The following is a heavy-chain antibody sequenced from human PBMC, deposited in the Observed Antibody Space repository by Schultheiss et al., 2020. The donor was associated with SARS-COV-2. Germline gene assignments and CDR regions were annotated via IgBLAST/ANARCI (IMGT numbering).Heavy chain of an antibody. CDR1: GFTFSTYW. D-gene: IGHD2-8*01. V-gene: IGHV3-66*01. CDR3: ASGSCSNGVCYRWAAY. Sequence: GESLKISCAASGFTFSTYWMHWVRQAPGKGLEWVSGIYSGYNTYYADSVKGRFTISRDNSKNTLNLQMNSLRAEDTAVYYCASGSCSNGVCYRWAAYWGQGTLVTVSS. J-gene: IGHJ4*02. CDR2: IYSGYNT.